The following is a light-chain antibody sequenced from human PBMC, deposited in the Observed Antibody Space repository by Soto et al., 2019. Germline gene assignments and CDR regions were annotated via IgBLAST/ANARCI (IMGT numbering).Light chain of an antibody. CDR1: QSVSSTY. CDR2: GAA. Sequence: EIVLTQSPGTLSVSPGERVTLSCRASQSVSSTYLAWYQQNPGQAPRLLIYGAASRATGIPDRFSGRGSGTDFTLTISRLEPEDFAVYYCQQYGSSRWTFGQGTKVEIK. CDR3: QQYGSSRWT. V-gene: IGKV3-20*01. J-gene: IGKJ1*01.